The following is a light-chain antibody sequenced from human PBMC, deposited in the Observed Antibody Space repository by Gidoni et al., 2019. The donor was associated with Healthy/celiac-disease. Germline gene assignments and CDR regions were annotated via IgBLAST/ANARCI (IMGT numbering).Light chain of an antibody. CDR2: DAS. V-gene: IGKV1-33*01. CDR1: QDISNY. Sequence: DIQITQSPSSLPASVGDRVPITYQASQDISNYLNWYQQKQGKAPKLLIYDASNLEAGVPSRFSGSGSGRDFTFTISSLQAEEIATYYCQQYDNLPTYTFGQGTKLEIK. CDR3: QQYDNLPTYT. J-gene: IGKJ2*01.